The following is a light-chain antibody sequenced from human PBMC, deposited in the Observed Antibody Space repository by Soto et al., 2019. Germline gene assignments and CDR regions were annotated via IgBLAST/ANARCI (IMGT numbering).Light chain of an antibody. J-gene: IGLJ2*01. CDR2: SND. CDR1: SSNIGSNT. CDR3: ASWDDSRKGVV. V-gene: IGLV1-44*01. Sequence: QSVLTQPPSASGTPGQRVTISCPGSSSNIGSNTVTWYQHLPGTAPKLLIYSNDQRPSGVPDRFSGSKSGTSASLAISGLQSEDEADYYCASWDDSRKGVVFGGGTKLTVL.